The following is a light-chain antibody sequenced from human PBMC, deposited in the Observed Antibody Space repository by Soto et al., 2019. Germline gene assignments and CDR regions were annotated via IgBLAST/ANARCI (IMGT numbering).Light chain of an antibody. CDR2: EVT. V-gene: IGLV2-8*01. Sequence: SALTQPPSASGSPGQSVTISCTGTSSDVGDYNYVSWYQQHPDKAPKLMIYEVTKRPSGVPDRFSGSKSGNTASLTVSGLQAEDEADYYCSSYAGSNNVVFGGGTKLTVL. CDR3: SSYAGSNNVV. CDR1: SSDVGDYNY. J-gene: IGLJ2*01.